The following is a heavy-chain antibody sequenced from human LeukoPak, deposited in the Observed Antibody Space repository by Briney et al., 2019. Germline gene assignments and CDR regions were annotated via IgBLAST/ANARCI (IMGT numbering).Heavy chain of an antibody. CDR1: GGSINSYY. V-gene: IGHV4-59*12. CDR3: AKRYNYGYYYYYYGLDV. Sequence: SETLSLTCTVSGGSINSYYWSWIRQPPGKGLEWIGYIYYSGSTNYNPSLKSRVTVSVDTSKNHFSLKLSSVTAADTAVYYCAKRYNYGYYYYYYGLDVWGQGTTVTVSS. CDR2: IYYSGST. D-gene: IGHD5-18*01. J-gene: IGHJ6*02.